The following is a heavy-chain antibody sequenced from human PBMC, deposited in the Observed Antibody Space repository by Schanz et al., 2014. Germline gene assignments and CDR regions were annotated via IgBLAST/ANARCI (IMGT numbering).Heavy chain of an antibody. CDR3: AIHFGDRTL. CDR1: GYSFTTYD. V-gene: IGHV1-8*01. CDR2: MNPTTGNR. Sequence: QVQLVQSGAEVKKPGASVRVSCKASGYSFTTYDVNWVRQATGQGLEWMGWMNPTTGNRGYAQNFQGRVTMTRDTSLKTASMEMTDLKFEDSGVYYCAIHFGDRTLWGQGTLSAVSS. J-gene: IGHJ4*02. D-gene: IGHD4-17*01.